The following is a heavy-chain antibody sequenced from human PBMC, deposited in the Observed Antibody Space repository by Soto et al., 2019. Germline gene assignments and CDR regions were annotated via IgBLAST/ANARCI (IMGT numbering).Heavy chain of an antibody. D-gene: IGHD3-9*01. CDR1: GFTFSSYA. CDR3: AKDESAGYYYFDY. V-gene: IGHV3-23*01. Sequence: GGSLRLSCAASGFTFSSYAMSWVRQAPGKGLEWVSVISNNGGSTYYADSVKGRFTISRDNSKNTLYLQMNSLRAEDTAVYYCAKDESAGYYYFDYWGQGTLVTVSS. CDR2: ISNNGGST. J-gene: IGHJ4*02.